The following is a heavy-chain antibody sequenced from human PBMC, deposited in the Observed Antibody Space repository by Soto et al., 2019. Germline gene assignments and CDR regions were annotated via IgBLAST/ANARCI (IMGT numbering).Heavy chain of an antibody. CDR1: GYSISSGYY. CDR2: IYHSGST. Sequence: SETLSLSCAVSGYSISSGYYWGWIRQPPGKGLEWIGSIYHSGSTYYNPPLKSRVTISVDTSKNQFSLKLSSVTAADTAVYYCARDSDSSGYCYFDYWGQGTMVTVSS. D-gene: IGHD3-22*01. V-gene: IGHV4-38-2*02. CDR3: ARDSDSSGYCYFDY. J-gene: IGHJ4*02.